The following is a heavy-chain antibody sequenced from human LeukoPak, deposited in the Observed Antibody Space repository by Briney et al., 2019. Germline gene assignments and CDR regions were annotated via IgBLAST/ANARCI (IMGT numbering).Heavy chain of an antibody. CDR2: ISSSSSTI. CDR1: GFTFSSYS. Sequence: GGSLRLSCAASGFTFSSYSMNWVRQAPGKGLEWVSYISSSSSTIYYADSVKGRFTISRDNAKNSLYLQMNSLRAEDTAVYYCARDRSYPIGWFDPWGQGTLVTVSS. D-gene: IGHD1-26*01. J-gene: IGHJ5*02. CDR3: ARDRSYPIGWFDP. V-gene: IGHV3-48*01.